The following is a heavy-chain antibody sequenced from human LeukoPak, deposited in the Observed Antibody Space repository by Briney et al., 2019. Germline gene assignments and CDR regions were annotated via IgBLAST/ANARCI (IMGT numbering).Heavy chain of an antibody. CDR2: FDPEDGET. Sequence: EASVKVSCKVSGYTLTELSMHWVRQAPGKGLEWMGGFDPEDGETIYAQKFQGRVTMTEDTSTDTAYMELSSLRSEDTAVYYCARRIIRVVRGVTDYYFDYWGQGTLVTVSS. J-gene: IGHJ4*02. V-gene: IGHV1-24*01. CDR3: ARRIIRVVRGVTDYYFDY. D-gene: IGHD3-10*01. CDR1: GYTLTELS.